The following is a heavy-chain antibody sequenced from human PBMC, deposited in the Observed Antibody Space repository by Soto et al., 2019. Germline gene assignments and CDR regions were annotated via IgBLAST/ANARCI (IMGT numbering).Heavy chain of an antibody. CDR2: IIPILGIA. CDR3: ASYPVTRYDILPWFDP. V-gene: IGHV1-69*02. CDR1: GGTFSSYT. Sequence: QVQLVQSGAEVKKPGSSVKVSCKASGGTFSSYTISWVRQAPGQGLEWMGRIIPILGIANYAQKFKGRVTITSDKSRSTAYMELSSLRSGDRAVYSGASYPVTRYDILPWFDPWGQGTLVTVSS. D-gene: IGHD3-9*01. J-gene: IGHJ5*02.